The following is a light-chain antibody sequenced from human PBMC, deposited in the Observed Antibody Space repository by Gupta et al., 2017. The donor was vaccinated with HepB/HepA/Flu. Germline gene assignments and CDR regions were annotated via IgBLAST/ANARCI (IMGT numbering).Light chain of an antibody. CDR1: QSVSDSYTNSYY. J-gene: IGKJ2*01. CDR3: QQYDSFPYT. Sequence: DIVMSQSPNSLAVSLGERANINCKSSQSVSDSYTNSYYVAWYQQKPRQPPRLLIYCASTRESGVPDRFSGSGSATDFTLTISSLQAEDVAVYYCQQYDSFPYTFGQGTKVEIK. V-gene: IGKV4-1*01. CDR2: CAS.